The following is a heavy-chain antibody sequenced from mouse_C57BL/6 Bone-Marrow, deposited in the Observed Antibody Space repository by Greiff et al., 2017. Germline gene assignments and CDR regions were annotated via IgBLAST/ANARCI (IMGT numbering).Heavy chain of an antibody. CDR1: GYTFTSYW. CDR2: IYPGSGST. CDR3: ARDYYGSSYWYFDV. Sequence: QVQLQQPGAELVKPGASVKMSCKASGYTFTSYWITWVKQRPGQGLEWIGDIYPGSGSTNYNEKLKSKATLTVDTSSSPAYMQLSSLTSEDSAVYYCARDYYGSSYWYFDVWGTGTTVTVSS. J-gene: IGHJ1*03. D-gene: IGHD1-1*01. V-gene: IGHV1-55*01.